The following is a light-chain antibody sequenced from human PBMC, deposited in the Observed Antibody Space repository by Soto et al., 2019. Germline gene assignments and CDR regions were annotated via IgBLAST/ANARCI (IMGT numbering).Light chain of an antibody. V-gene: IGLV2-14*01. Sequence: QSVLTQPASVSGSPGQSITISCTGTSSDVGGYNYVSWYQQHPGKAPKLMIFDVSNRPSGVSNRVSGSKSGNTASLTISGVQAEDEDYYYCSSFTSSSTRVFGGGTKLTVL. J-gene: IGLJ2*01. CDR3: SSFTSSSTRV. CDR1: SSDVGGYNY. CDR2: DVS.